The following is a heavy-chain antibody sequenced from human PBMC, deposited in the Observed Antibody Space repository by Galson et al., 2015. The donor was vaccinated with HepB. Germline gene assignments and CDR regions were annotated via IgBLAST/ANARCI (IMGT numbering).Heavy chain of an antibody. CDR3: AREGVLEWIQSSRGELDY. V-gene: IGHV3-30-3*01. D-gene: IGHD3-3*01. Sequence: SLRLSCAASGFTFENFAMQWVRQAPGKGLDWVAFISYDGYYKYYADSCKGRFTISRDDSKNMVFLHMSSLRADDTAVYYCAREGVLEWIQSSRGELDYWGQGTLVTVSS. J-gene: IGHJ4*02. CDR2: ISYDGYYK. CDR1: GFTFENFA.